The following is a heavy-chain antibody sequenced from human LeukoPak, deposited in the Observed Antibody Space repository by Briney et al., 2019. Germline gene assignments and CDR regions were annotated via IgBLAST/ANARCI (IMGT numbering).Heavy chain of an antibody. CDR3: ARDFEGSGWTYYFDY. V-gene: IGHV3-21*01. J-gene: IGHJ4*02. CDR1: GFTFSSYT. D-gene: IGHD6-19*01. CDR2: ITSSSSDK. Sequence: GGSLRLSCAASGFTFSSYTMNWVGQAPGKGLEWVSSITSSSSDKYYADTVKGRFNISRDNAKNSLYLQMNSLRAEDTAVYSCARDFEGSGWTYYFDYWGQGTLVTVSS.